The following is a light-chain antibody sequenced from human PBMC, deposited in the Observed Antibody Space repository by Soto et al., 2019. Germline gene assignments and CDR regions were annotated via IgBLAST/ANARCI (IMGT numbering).Light chain of an antibody. CDR1: QSVRSTY. J-gene: IGKJ1*01. CDR2: GAS. V-gene: IGKV3-20*01. CDR3: QQYGNSPQT. Sequence: EIVLTQSPGTLSLSPGEGATLACRASQSVRSTYLAWYQQKPGQAPRLLIYGASSRATGIPDRFSGSGSGTDFTLTISTLEPEDFAVYYCQQYGNSPQTFGQGTKVDIK.